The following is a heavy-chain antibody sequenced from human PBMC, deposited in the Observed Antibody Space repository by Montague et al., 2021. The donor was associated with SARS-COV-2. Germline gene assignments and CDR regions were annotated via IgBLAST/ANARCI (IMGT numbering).Heavy chain of an antibody. D-gene: IGHD3-22*01. CDR2: INHRGST. V-gene: IGHV4-34*03. CDR3: GSDTTAYFRFDY. Sequence: SETLSLTCAAYGGSFSAHSWSWIRQSPGKGLEWIGEINHRGSTTYMSSLKSRVTMSVDTSKNQVSLRLTSVTAADTAFYYCGSDTTAYFRFDYWGRGTLISVSS. J-gene: IGHJ4*02. CDR1: GGSFSAHS.